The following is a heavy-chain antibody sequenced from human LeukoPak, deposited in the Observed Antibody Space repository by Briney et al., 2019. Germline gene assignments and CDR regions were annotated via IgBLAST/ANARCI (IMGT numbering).Heavy chain of an antibody. J-gene: IGHJ4*02. CDR2: IYYSGST. CDR3: ARLWGATYYFDY. V-gene: IGHV4-59*08. Sequence: SETLSLTCAVYGGSFSGYYWSWIRQPPGKGLEWIGYIYYSGSTNYNPSLKSRVTISVDTSKNQFSLKLSSVTAADTAVYYCARLWGATYYFDYWGQGTLVTVSS. D-gene: IGHD1-26*01. CDR1: GGSFSGYY.